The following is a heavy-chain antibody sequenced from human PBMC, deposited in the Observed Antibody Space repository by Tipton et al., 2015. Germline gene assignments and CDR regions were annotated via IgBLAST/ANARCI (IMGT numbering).Heavy chain of an antibody. J-gene: IGHJ6*02. V-gene: IGHV3-23*02. Sequence: GSLRLSCAGSGFTFSSYAMSWVRQAPGKGLEWVSTISGSGSGTYYGDSVKGRFTISRDNSKKTLYLQMNSLRADDTAVYYCWWGKDFYGMDVWGQGTTVTVSS. CDR3: WWGKDFYGMDV. D-gene: IGHD2-8*02. CDR1: GFTFSSYA. CDR2: ISGSGSGT.